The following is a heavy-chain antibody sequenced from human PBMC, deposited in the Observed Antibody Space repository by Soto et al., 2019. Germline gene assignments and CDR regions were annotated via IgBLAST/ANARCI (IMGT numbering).Heavy chain of an antibody. V-gene: IGHV5-51*01. Sequence: GESLKISCKGSGYSFTSYWIGWVRQMPGKGLEWMGIIYPGDSDTRYSPSFQGQVTISADKSISTAYLQWSSLKASDTAMYYCARHLVDMATMSAFDIWGQGTMVTVSS. J-gene: IGHJ3*02. D-gene: IGHD5-12*01. CDR1: GYSFTSYW. CDR3: ARHLVDMATMSAFDI. CDR2: IYPGDSDT.